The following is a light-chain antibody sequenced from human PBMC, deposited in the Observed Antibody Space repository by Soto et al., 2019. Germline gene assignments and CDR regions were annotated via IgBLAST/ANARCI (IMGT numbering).Light chain of an antibody. J-gene: IGKJ1*01. CDR2: KAS. CDR3: QHYNSYSEA. V-gene: IGKV1-5*03. Sequence: DIQMAQSPSTLSVSVGGRVTITCRASQTISSWLAWYQQKPGKAPKLLIYKASTLKSGVPSRFSGSGSGTEFTLTISSLQPDDFATHYCQHYNSYSEAFGQGTKVDI. CDR1: QTISSW.